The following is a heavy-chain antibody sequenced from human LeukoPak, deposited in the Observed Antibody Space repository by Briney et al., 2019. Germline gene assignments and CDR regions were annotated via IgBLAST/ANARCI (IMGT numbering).Heavy chain of an antibody. CDR3: ARYGFSAVWQGGWHAFDI. D-gene: IGHD2-15*01. J-gene: IGHJ3*02. CDR1: GYTFTSYY. CDR2: INPTTGDT. V-gene: IGHV1-46*01. Sequence: ASVKVSCKASGYTFTSYYMHWVRQAPGQGLEWMGIINPTTGDTTYAQKFQGRLTMTRDMFTSTVYMELSSLTSEDTAVFYCARYGFSAVWQGGWHAFDIWGQGTVVTVSS.